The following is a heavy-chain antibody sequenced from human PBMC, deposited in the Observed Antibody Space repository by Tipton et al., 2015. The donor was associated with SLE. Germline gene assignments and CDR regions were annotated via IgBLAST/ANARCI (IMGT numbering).Heavy chain of an antibody. J-gene: IGHJ2*01. Sequence: TLSLTCTVSGGSISSYYWSWIRQSPGKGLEWIGYIYYSGSTNYNPSLKSRVTISVDTSKNQFSLKLSSVTAADTAVYYCARDPGNDQDYWYFDLWGRGTLVTVSS. CDR2: IYYSGST. CDR3: ARDPGNDQDYWYFDL. D-gene: IGHD3-10*01. V-gene: IGHV4-59*01. CDR1: GGSISSYY.